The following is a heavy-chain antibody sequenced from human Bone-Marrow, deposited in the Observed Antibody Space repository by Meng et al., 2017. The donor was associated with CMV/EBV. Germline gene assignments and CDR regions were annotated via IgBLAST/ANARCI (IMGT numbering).Heavy chain of an antibody. CDR2: ISAYNGNT. D-gene: IGHD3-16*01. V-gene: IGHV1-18*01. Sequence: QCKLGLSGAGVKERGASGKVSRKASGYTFTSYGISWVRQAPGKGLEWMGWISAYNGNTNYAQKLQGRVTMTTDTSTSTAYMELRSLRSDDTAVYYCARDPYLGYFDYWGQGTLVTVSS. CDR3: ARDPYLGYFDY. J-gene: IGHJ4*02. CDR1: GYTFTSYG.